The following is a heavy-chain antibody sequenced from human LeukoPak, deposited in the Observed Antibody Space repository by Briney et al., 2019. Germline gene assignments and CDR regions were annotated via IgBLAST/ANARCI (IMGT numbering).Heavy chain of an antibody. CDR2: FDPEDGET. CDR1: GYTLTELS. Sequence: ASVKVSCKVSGYTLTELSMHWVRQAPGKGLEWMGGFDPEDGETIYAQKFQGRVTMTEDTSTDTAYMELNSLRSEDTAVYYCATGYRGITMIVVARGAFDIWGQGTMVTVSS. J-gene: IGHJ3*02. V-gene: IGHV1-24*01. D-gene: IGHD3-22*01. CDR3: ATGYRGITMIVVARGAFDI.